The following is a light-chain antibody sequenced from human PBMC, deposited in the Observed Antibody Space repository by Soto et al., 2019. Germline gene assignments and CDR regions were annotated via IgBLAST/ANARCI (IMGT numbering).Light chain of an antibody. CDR3: QQYESTPPT. CDR2: SAS. J-gene: IGKJ2*01. V-gene: IGKV4-1*01. Sequence: DIVMTQSPDSLAVSLGESATINCKSSQSVLYSSNNKNYLAWYQQRPGQPPKLLIYSASTRESGVPDRVSGRGSGTDFTLTITSLQAEDVAVYYCQQYESTPPTFGQGTKLEIK. CDR1: QSVLYSSNNKNY.